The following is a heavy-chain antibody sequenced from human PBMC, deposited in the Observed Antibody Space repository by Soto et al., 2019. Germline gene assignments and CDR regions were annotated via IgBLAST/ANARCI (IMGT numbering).Heavy chain of an antibody. CDR3: ASQRTTVVIQAYLGR. CDR2: IYYSGRT. V-gene: IGHV4-39*01. CDR1: GESISSSSYY. D-gene: IGHD2-21*01. Sequence: SETLSLTCIVSGESISSSSYYWGWIRQPPGKGLEWIGSIYYSGRTYCNPSFKSRVTISIDTSKNQFSLKLSSVTATDTAVYYCASQRTTVVIQAYLGRWAQGALVSDSS. J-gene: IGHJ1*01.